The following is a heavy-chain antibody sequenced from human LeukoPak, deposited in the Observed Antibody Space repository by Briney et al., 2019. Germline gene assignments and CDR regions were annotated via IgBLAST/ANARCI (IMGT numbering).Heavy chain of an antibody. Sequence: PSETLSLTCAVYGGSFSGYYWCWIRQPPGKGLEWIGETNHSGSTNYNPSLKSRVTISVDTSKNQFSLKLSSVTAADTAVYYCARGSDCSSTSCYYNWFDPWGQGTLVIVSS. D-gene: IGHD2-2*01. J-gene: IGHJ5*02. CDR3: ARGSDCSSTSCYYNWFDP. V-gene: IGHV4-34*01. CDR2: TNHSGST. CDR1: GGSFSGYY.